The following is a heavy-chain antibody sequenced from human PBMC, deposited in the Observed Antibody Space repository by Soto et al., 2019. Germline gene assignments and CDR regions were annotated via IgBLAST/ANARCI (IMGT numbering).Heavy chain of an antibody. D-gene: IGHD6-19*01. CDR3: ATLTYTSGLDY. V-gene: IGHV1-18*01. CDR1: GYTFTSSG. CDR2: ISPYNGNT. J-gene: IGHJ4*02. Sequence: QVQLVQSGAEVQKPGASVKVSCKASGYTFTSSGIGWVRQAPGQGLEWMGWISPYNGNTNYAQKLQGRVTMTTDTATSTAYMEVRSLRSDATAVYYCATLTYTSGLDYWGQGTLVTVSS.